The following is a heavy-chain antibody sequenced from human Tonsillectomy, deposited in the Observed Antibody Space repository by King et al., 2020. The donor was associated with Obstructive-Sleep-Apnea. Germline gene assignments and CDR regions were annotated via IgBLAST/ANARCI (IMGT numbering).Heavy chain of an antibody. Sequence: VQLVESGGGLVQPGGSLTLSCAASGFTFSSSSLNWVRQAPGKGLEWVSYIRSGSRTRYYADSVKGRFTISRDNAKNSLYLEMNSLRVEDPAVYYCAKIRHYFENGGMDVWGQGTTVTVSS. CDR2: IRSGSRTR. CDR1: GFTFSSSS. D-gene: IGHD3-22*01. CDR3: AKIRHYFENGGMDV. V-gene: IGHV3-48*04. J-gene: IGHJ6*02.